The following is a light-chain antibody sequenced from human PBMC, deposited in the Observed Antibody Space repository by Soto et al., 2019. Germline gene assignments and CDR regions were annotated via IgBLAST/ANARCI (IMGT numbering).Light chain of an antibody. CDR3: MQGTHWPYT. Sequence: DVVMTQSPLSLPVTLGQPASISCRSSLSPLYSDGNTYLNWFQLRPGQSPRRLIYKVSNRDSGVPDRVSGSGSGTDITLNISRVEAEDVAVDVCMQGTHWPYTFGQGTKLEI. V-gene: IGKV2-30*01. J-gene: IGKJ2*01. CDR2: KVS. CDR1: LSPLYSDGNTY.